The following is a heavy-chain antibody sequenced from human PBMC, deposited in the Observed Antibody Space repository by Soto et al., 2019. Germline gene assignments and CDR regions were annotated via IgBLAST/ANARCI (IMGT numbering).Heavy chain of an antibody. D-gene: IGHD5-18*01. Sequence: QVQLVQSGAEVKKPGSSVKVSCKASGGTFSSYAISWVRQAPGQGLEWMGGIIPIFGTANYAQKFQGRVTIXXDXSXTTAYMELSSLRPEDTAVYYCARDGDRYGYEGYFDYWGQGTLVTVSS. V-gene: IGHV1-69*12. J-gene: IGHJ4*02. CDR2: IIPIFGTA. CDR1: GGTFSSYA. CDR3: ARDGDRYGYEGYFDY.